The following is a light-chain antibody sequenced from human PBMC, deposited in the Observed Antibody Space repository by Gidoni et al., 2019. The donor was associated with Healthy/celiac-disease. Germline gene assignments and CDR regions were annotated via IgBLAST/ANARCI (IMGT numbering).Light chain of an antibody. J-gene: IGKJ4*01. Sequence: DSVMTQSPLLLPVTPVEPASISCRSSQSLLHSNGYNYLDWYLQKPGQSPQLLIYLGSNRASGVPDRFSGSGSGTDFTLKISRVEAEDVGVYYCMQALQTPLTFGGGTKVEIK. CDR2: LGS. V-gene: IGKV2-28*01. CDR1: QSLLHSNGYNY. CDR3: MQALQTPLT.